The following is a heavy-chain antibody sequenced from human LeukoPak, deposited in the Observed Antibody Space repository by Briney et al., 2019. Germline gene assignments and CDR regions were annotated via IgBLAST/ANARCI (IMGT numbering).Heavy chain of an antibody. CDR3: ARGYSYSSSWFNWFDP. Sequence: ASVKVSCKASGYTFTSYDINWVRQATGQGLEWMGWMNPNSGNTGYAQKFQGRVTMTRNTSISTAYMELSSLRSEDTAVYYCARGYSYSSSWFNWFDPWGQGTLVTVSS. CDR2: MNPNSGNT. D-gene: IGHD6-13*01. CDR1: GYTFTSYD. J-gene: IGHJ5*02. V-gene: IGHV1-8*02.